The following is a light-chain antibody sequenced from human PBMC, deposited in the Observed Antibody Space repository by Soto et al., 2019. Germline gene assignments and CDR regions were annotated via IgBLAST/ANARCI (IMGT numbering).Light chain of an antibody. CDR3: HQYVTSPWT. CDR1: QTVSGRY. V-gene: IGKV3-20*01. J-gene: IGKJ1*01. Sequence: EIVLTQSPGTLSLSPGERATLSCRASQTVSGRYLAWFQQKPGQAPRLLVYGASSRATGIPDRFSGSGSGTDFTLTISSLEPEDFAVYYCHQYVTSPWTLGQGTKVEIK. CDR2: GAS.